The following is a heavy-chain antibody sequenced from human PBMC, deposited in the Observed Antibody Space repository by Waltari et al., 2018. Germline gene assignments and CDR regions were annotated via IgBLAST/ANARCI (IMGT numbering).Heavy chain of an antibody. Sequence: QLQLQESGPGLVKASETLSLTCTVSGDSISSSSYYWGWVRQPPGKGLEWIGNMYYSGSTPYNPSLKSRVTISGDTSKSQFSLKLSSVTAADTSMYYCVRHARTTSGGKHFDHWGQGMLVTVSP. V-gene: IGHV4-39*01. D-gene: IGHD2-15*01. J-gene: IGHJ4*02. CDR1: GDSISSSSYY. CDR3: VRHARTTSGGKHFDH. CDR2: MYYSGST.